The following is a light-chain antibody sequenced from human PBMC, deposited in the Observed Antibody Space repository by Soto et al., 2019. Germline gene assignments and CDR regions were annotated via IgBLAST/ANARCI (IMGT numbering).Light chain of an antibody. V-gene: IGKV3-20*01. CDR1: QSVSSRY. CDR3: QQYGDSPPTWT. J-gene: IGKJ1*01. CDR2: GAS. Sequence: EIVLTQSPGTLSLSPGERATLSCRASQSVSSRYLAWYQQNPGQAPSLLIYGASSRATGIPDRFSGSGSGTDFTLTISRLEPEDFAVYYCQQYGDSPPTWTFGQGTKVEIK.